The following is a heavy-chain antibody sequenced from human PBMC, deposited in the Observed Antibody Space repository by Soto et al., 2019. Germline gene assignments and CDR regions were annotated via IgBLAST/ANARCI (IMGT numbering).Heavy chain of an antibody. D-gene: IGHD2-15*01. V-gene: IGHV3-7*01. Sequence: PGGSERNSGAAGGCVYSGGRMVWVSQAPRKGPEWVANIKDDGSEKPYADSVKGRRTISRDNAKNSLSLQMISLKVEDAAVYYCARVFGAADHIDVWGKRTTVTVSS. CDR1: GCVYSGGR. J-gene: IGHJ6*03. CDR2: IKDDGSEK. CDR3: ARVFGAADHIDV.